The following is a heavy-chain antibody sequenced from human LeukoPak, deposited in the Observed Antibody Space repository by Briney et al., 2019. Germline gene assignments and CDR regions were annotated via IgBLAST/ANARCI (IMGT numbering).Heavy chain of an antibody. CDR1: GYTFTSYG. Sequence: ASVPVSFLGSGYTFTSYGISGVRPAPGQGRAGMGWSRDYNGNTNYAQKLQGRVTMTTDTSTSTAYMELRSLRSDDTAVYYCARDRIGTYFDYWGQGTLVTVSS. J-gene: IGHJ4*02. CDR3: ARDRIGTYFDY. V-gene: IGHV1-18*01. CDR2: SRDYNGNT.